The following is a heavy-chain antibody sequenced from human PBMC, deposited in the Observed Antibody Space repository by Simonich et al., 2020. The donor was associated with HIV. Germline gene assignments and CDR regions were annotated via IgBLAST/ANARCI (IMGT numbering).Heavy chain of an antibody. D-gene: IGHD2-21*01. J-gene: IGHJ4*02. CDR2: ISAYNGNT. V-gene: IGHV1-18*01. CDR1: GYTFTSYD. CDR3: ARDPMVVIPGYYFDY. Sequence: QVQLVQSGAEVKKPGASVKVSCKASGYTFTSYDINWVRQATGQGLEWMGWISAYNGNTNYAQKLQGRGTMTTDTSTSTAYMELRSLRSDDTAVYYCARDPMVVIPGYYFDYWGQGTLVTVSS.